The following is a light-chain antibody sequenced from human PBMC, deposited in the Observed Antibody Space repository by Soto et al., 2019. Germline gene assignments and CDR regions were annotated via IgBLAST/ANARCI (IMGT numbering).Light chain of an antibody. CDR3: QQYNNWPLT. V-gene: IGKV3-15*01. J-gene: IGKJ3*01. Sequence: EIVMTQSPATLSVSPGERATLSCRASQSVSNNLAWYQQKPGQAPRLLMYGASTRATGFPARFSGSGSGTAFTLTISSLQSEDFALYYCQQYNNWPLTFGPGTKVDIK. CDR1: QSVSNN. CDR2: GAS.